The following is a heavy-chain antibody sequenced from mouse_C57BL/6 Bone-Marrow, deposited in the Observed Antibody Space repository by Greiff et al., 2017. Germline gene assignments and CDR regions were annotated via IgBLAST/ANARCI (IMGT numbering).Heavy chain of an antibody. CDR1: GFTFSSYA. J-gene: IGHJ2*01. D-gene: IGHD1-1*02. CDR2: LSSGGDYI. CDR3: TRGLSY. Sequence: EVKLMESGEGLVKPGASLKLSCAASGFTFSSYAMSWVRQTPEKRLEWVAYLSSGGDYIYYADTLKGRFTISRDNARNTLYLQMSSLKSEDTAIYYCTRGLSYWSQGTTLTVSS. V-gene: IGHV5-9-1*02.